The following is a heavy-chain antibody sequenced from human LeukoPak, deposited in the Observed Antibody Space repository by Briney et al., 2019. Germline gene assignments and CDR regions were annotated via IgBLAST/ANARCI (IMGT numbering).Heavy chain of an antibody. CDR2: IYYSGST. Sequence: SQTLSLTCTVSGGSISSGDYYCSWIRQPSGKGLEWIGYIYYSGSTYYNPSLKSRVTISVDTSKNQFSLKLSSVTAADTAVYYCAREFCSGGSCYDGTVFYFDYWGQGTLVTVSS. V-gene: IGHV4-30-4*01. CDR3: AREFCSGGSCYDGTVFYFDY. CDR1: GGSISSGDYY. J-gene: IGHJ4*02. D-gene: IGHD2-15*01.